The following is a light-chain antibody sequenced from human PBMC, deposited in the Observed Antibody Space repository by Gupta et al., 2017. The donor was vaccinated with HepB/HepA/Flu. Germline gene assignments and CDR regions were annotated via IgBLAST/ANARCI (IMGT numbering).Light chain of an antibody. CDR2: GAS. J-gene: IGKJ3*01. CDR1: QSLTSSY. V-gene: IGKV3-20*01. CDR3: QHDRTSIL. Sequence: EIVLTQSPGTLSLSPGDRATLSCRGSQSLTSSYVDWYQQRPGQAPRLLIYGASHRAPGIPDRFSGSGCGTEFTLTSSRLEIEDVAVYYGQHDRTSILFGHGTKVDIK.